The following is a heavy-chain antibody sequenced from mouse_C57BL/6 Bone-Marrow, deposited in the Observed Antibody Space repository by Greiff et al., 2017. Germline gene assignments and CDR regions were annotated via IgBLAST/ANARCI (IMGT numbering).Heavy chain of an antibody. J-gene: IGHJ1*03. D-gene: IGHD1-1*01. Sequence: VQLQQSGAELVKPGASVKLSCKASGYTFTSYWMHWVKQRPGQGLEWIGMIHPNSGSTNYNEKFKSKATLTVDKSSSTAYMQLSSLTSEASAVYYCARITTVVATNVDVWGTGTTVTDSS. CDR1: GYTFTSYW. CDR2: IHPNSGST. CDR3: ARITTVVATNVDV. V-gene: IGHV1-64*01.